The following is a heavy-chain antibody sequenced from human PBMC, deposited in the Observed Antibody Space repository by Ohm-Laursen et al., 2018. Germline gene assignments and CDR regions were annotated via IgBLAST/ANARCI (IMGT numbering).Heavy chain of an antibody. CDR1: GFTFSSYG. J-gene: IGHJ4*02. V-gene: IGHV3-30*03. CDR2: ISYDGSNK. CDR3: ARILEVSPAVDY. Sequence: SLRLSCAASGFTFSSYGMHWVRQAPGKGLEWVAVISYDGSNKYYADSVKGRFTISRDNSKNSLYLQMNSLTVEDTAVYYCARILEVSPAVDYWGQGTLVTVSS. D-gene: IGHD3-3*01.